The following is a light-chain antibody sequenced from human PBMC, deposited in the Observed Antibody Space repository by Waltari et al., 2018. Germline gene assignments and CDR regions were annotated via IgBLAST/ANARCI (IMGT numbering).Light chain of an antibody. J-gene: IGKJ5*01. CDR3: QQYKHYTPIT. CDR1: QSLSSN. V-gene: IGKV3-15*01. CDR2: DAA. Sequence: RATQSLSSNLPWYQHKPGPANSLLILDAATTTTYTPATFSGSGSGTDFTLTLSSLQSEDAAVDYCQQYKHYTPITFGQGTRLEIK.